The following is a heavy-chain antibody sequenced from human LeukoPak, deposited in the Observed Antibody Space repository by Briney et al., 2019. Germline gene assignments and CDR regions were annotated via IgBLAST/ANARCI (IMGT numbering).Heavy chain of an antibody. Sequence: SETLSLTCTVSGGSISSHYWGWIRQPPGKGLEWIGYIYYSGSTNYNPSLKSRVTISVDTSKNQFSLKLSSVTAADTAVYYCAREGYDFWSGEIYYYYMDVWGRGTTVTVSS. V-gene: IGHV4-59*11. CDR2: IYYSGST. CDR1: GGSISSHY. CDR3: AREGYDFWSGEIYYYYMDV. D-gene: IGHD3-3*01. J-gene: IGHJ6*03.